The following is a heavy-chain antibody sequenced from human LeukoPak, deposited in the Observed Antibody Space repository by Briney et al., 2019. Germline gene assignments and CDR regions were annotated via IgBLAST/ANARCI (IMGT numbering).Heavy chain of an antibody. J-gene: IGHJ4*02. V-gene: IGHV3-23*01. CDR2: ISGSGGST. D-gene: IGHD2-2*01. CDR1: GFTFSSYA. CDR3: AMSPALDIVVVPAAMRQYCSGGSCYPPGALH. Sequence: GGSLRLSCAASGFTFSSYAMSWVRQAPGKGLEWVLAISGSGGSTYYADSVKGRFTISRDNSKNTLYLQMNSLRAEDTAVYYCAMSPALDIVVVPAAMRQYCSGGSCYPPGALHWGQGTLVTVSS.